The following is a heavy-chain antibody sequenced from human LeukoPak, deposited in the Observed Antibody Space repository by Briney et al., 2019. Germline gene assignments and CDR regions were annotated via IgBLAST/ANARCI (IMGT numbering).Heavy chain of an antibody. CDR1: GGSISSSSYY. Sequence: SETLSLTCTLTGGSISSSSYYWSWIRQPAGKGPEWIGRIYASGNTRYNPSLKSRLTMSVDTSKNQFSLKLSSVTAADTAIYFCARGMAAAYDYNWFDSWGQGTLVTVSS. CDR2: IYASGNT. CDR3: ARGMAAAYDYNWFDS. J-gene: IGHJ5*01. D-gene: IGHD5-12*01. V-gene: IGHV4-61*02.